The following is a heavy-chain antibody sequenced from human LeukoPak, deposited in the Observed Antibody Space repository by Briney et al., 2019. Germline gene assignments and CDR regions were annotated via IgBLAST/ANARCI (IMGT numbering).Heavy chain of an antibody. CDR1: GGSISSYY. J-gene: IGHJ4*02. V-gene: IGHV4-59*01. CDR3: ARRRLGWYSVDY. Sequence: SETLSLTCTVSGGSISSYYWSWIRQPPGKGLEWIGYISYSGSTNYNPSLKSRVTISVDTSKNQFSLKLSSVTAADTAVYYCARRRLGWYSVDYWGQGTLVTVSS. D-gene: IGHD6-19*01. CDR2: ISYSGST.